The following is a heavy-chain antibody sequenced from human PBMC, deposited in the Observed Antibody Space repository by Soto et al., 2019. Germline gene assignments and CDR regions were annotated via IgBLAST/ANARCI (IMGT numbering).Heavy chain of an antibody. CDR2: ISYDGSNK. CDR1: GFTFSSYG. D-gene: IGHD2-15*01. CDR3: TRDFAVVAATPFDS. J-gene: IGHJ4*02. Sequence: GGSLRLSCAASGFTFSSYGMHWVRQAPGKGLEWVAVISYDGSNKYYADSVKGRLTISRDNSKNTLYLQMNSLRGEDTAVYYCTRDFAVVAATPFDSWGPGTLVTVSS. V-gene: IGHV3-30*03.